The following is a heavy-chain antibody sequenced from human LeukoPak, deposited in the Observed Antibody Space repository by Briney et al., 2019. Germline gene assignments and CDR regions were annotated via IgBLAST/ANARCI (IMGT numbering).Heavy chain of an antibody. Sequence: PGGSLRLSCAASGFTFSSYSMNWVRQAPGKGLEWVSSISSSSSYIYYADSVKGRFTISRDNAKNSLYLQLNSLRADDTAVYYCARDISGWYYFDYWGQGTLVTVSS. V-gene: IGHV3-21*01. CDR2: ISSSSSYI. CDR1: GFTFSSYS. CDR3: ARDISGWYYFDY. J-gene: IGHJ4*02. D-gene: IGHD6-19*01.